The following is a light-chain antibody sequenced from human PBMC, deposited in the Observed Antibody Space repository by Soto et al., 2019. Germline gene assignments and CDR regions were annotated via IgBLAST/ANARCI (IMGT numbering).Light chain of an antibody. J-gene: IGLJ1*01. CDR3: NSDTSSSTEV. V-gene: IGLV2-14*03. Sequence: QSVLTQPASVSGSPGQSITLSCTGTSSDVGGFNYVSWYQQHPGTAPKLLIYDVTNRPSGVSDRFSGSKSGNTASLTISGLQAEDEADYYCNSDTSSSTEVFGTGTKVTVL. CDR2: DVT. CDR1: SSDVGGFNY.